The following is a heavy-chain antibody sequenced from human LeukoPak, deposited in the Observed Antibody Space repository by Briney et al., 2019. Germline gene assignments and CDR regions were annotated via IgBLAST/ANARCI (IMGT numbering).Heavy chain of an antibody. CDR3: ARDRTAYSYGTLFDY. CDR1: TFTFSIYG. V-gene: IGHV3-30*02. CDR2: IQYDGTNK. Sequence: GGSLRLSYASTFTFSIYGMHWVRQAPGKGLEWVAFIQYDGTNKYYADSVKGRFTISRDNSRNTLYLQMNSLRAEDTAVYYCARDRTAYSYGTLFDYWGQGTLVTVSS. D-gene: IGHD5-12*01. J-gene: IGHJ4*02.